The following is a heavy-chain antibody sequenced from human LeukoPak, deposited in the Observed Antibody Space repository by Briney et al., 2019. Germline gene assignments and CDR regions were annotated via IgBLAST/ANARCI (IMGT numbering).Heavy chain of an antibody. Sequence: GASVKVSCKASGYTFTSYGLSWVRQAPGQGLEWMGWISAYNGNTNYAQKLQGRVTMTTDTSTSTTYMELRSLRSDDTAVYYCARDYYDSSGYYLPNAFDIWGQGTTVTVSS. V-gene: IGHV1-18*01. CDR2: ISAYNGNT. D-gene: IGHD3-22*01. J-gene: IGHJ3*02. CDR1: GYTFTSYG. CDR3: ARDYYDSSGYYLPNAFDI.